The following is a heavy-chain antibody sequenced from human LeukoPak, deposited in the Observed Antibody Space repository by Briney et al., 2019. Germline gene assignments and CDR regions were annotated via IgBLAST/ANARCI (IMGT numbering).Heavy chain of an antibody. CDR2: IYTSGST. CDR3: ARDLGILWFDP. V-gene: IGHV4-61*02. Sequence: SQTLSLTCTVSGGFISSGSYYWSWIRQPAGKGLEWIGRIYTSGSTNYNPSLKSRVTISVDTSKNQLSLKLSSVTAADTAVYYCARDLGILWFDPWGQGTLVTVSS. CDR1: GGFISSGSYY. J-gene: IGHJ5*02. D-gene: IGHD1-1*01.